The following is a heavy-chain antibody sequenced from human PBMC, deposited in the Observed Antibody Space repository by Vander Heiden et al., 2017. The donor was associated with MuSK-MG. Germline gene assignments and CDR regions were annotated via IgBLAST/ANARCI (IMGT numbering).Heavy chain of an antibody. CDR3: ARGPISGYMDV. CDR1: GGSISSYY. V-gene: IGHV4-59*01. J-gene: IGHJ6*03. D-gene: IGHD3-10*01. Sequence: QVQLQESGPGLVKPSETLSLTCTVSGGSISSYYWSWIRQPPGKGLEWIGYIYYSGSTNYNPSLKSRVTISVDTSKNQFSLKLSSVTAADTAVYYCARGPISGYMDVWGKGTTVTVSS. CDR2: IYYSGST.